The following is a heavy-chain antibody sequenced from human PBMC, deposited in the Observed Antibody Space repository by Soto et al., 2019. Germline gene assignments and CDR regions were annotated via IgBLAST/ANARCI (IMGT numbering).Heavy chain of an antibody. J-gene: IGHJ5*02. Sequence: QVQLQESGPGLVKPPETLSLTCTVSGGSISSYYWSWIRQPPGKGLEWIGYIYYSGSTNYNPSLKSRVTISVDTSKNQFSLKLSSVTAADTAVYYCARPHGGSSGWDNWFDPWGQGTLVTVSS. CDR1: GGSISSYY. V-gene: IGHV4-59*01. D-gene: IGHD6-25*01. CDR2: IYYSGST. CDR3: ARPHGGSSGWDNWFDP.